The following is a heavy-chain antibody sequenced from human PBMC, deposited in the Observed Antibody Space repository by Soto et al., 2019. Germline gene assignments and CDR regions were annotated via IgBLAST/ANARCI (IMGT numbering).Heavy chain of an antibody. CDR2: IVPLFRTT. CDR3: ARGGYSSTWSNLLDRSGLDV. J-gene: IGHJ6*02. D-gene: IGHD6-13*01. Sequence: QVQLVQSGAEAKKPGSSVKVSCKTSGGTFSSYAISWVRQAPGQGLEWMGGIVPLFRTTNYAQKFQGRVTNTGETSTYTAYLELSGLRSGGTAVYFWARGGYSSTWSNLLDRSGLDVWGQGTTVTVSS. V-gene: IGHV1-69*06. CDR1: GGTFSSYA.